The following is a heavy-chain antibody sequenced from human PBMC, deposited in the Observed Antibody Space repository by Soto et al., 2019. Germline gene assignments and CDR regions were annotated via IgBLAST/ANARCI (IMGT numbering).Heavy chain of an antibody. Sequence: SETLSLTCTVSGVSISYYYWGWIRQPPGEGLEWIGYIYYSGSTNYNPSLKSRVTISVDTPKSQFSLKLSSVTAADTAVYYCARVPVSNYYGMDVWGQGTTVTVS. D-gene: IGHD2-2*01. J-gene: IGHJ6*02. V-gene: IGHV4-59*01. CDR2: IYYSGST. CDR1: GVSISYYY. CDR3: ARVPVSNYYGMDV.